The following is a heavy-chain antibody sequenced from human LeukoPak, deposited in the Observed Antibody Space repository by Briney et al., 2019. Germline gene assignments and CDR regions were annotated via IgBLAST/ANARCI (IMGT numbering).Heavy chain of an antibody. D-gene: IGHD4-11*01. CDR1: GGSISSSSYY. CDR3: ARGLLSTVEY. CDR2: IYYSGST. Sequence: SETLSLTCTVSGGSISSSSYYWGWIRQPPGKGLEWIGSIYYSGSTYYNPSLKSRVTMSEDTSKNQLSLKLSSVTAADTAVYHCARGLLSTVEYWGQGTLVTVSS. J-gene: IGHJ4*02. V-gene: IGHV4-39*07.